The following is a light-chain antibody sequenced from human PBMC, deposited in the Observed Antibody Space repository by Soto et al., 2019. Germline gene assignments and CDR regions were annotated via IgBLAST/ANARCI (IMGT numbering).Light chain of an antibody. CDR1: QSIRGY. CDR3: QQTYRTPLT. CDR2: AAS. J-gene: IGKJ4*01. Sequence: DIQMTQSPSSLSASVGDRVTVAGLASQSIRGYLNWYQQKPGEAPKLLIYAASSLHSGVPSRFSGSGSGTDFTLAISSLHPEDFATYSCQQTYRTPLTFGGGTKVDIK. V-gene: IGKV1-39*01.